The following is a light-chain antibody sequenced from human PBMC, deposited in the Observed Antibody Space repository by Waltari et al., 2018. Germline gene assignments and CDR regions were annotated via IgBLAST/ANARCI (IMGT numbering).Light chain of an antibody. V-gene: IGLV2-14*01. Sequence: QSALTQPASVPGSPGQSLPISCTRTNTELGIYNYVSWYQQPPGKAPKLIIYEVNNRPSGVSNRFSGSKSGNTASLTISGLQPEDEADYYCTSFTTIGIPLVFGGGTKLTVL. J-gene: IGLJ3*02. CDR3: TSFTTIGIPLV. CDR1: NTELGIYNY. CDR2: EVN.